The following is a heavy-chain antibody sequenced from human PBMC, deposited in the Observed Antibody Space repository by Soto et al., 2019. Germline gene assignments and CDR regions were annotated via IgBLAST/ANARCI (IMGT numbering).Heavy chain of an antibody. J-gene: IGHJ6*02. CDR3: ARDHFGTADSVFWSGYYSGAYGMDV. CDR1: GGSISSYY. D-gene: IGHD3-3*01. CDR2: IYYSGST. Sequence: PSETLSLTCTVSGGSISSYYWSWIRQPPGKGLEWIGYIYYSGSTNYNPSHKSRVTISVDTSKNQFSLKLSSVTAADTAVYYCARDHFGTADSVFWSGYYSGAYGMDVWGQGTTVTVSS. V-gene: IGHV4-59*01.